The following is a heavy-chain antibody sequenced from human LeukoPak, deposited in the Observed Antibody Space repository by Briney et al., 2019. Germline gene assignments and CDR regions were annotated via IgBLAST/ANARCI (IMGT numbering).Heavy chain of an antibody. CDR1: GGSFSGYY. CDR2: INHSGST. Sequence: SETLSLTCAVYGGSFSGYYWSWIRQPPGKGLEWIGEINHSGSTNYNPSLKSRVTISVDTSKNQFSLKLSSVTAADTAVYYCARGGRWAVVTAFRFDYWGQGTLVTVSS. J-gene: IGHJ4*02. CDR3: ARGGRWAVVTAFRFDY. D-gene: IGHD2-21*02. V-gene: IGHV4-34*01.